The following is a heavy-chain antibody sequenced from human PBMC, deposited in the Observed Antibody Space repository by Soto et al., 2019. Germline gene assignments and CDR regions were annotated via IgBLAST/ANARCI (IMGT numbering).Heavy chain of an antibody. V-gene: IGHV4-34*01. Sequence: SETLSLTCAVYGGSFSGYYWSWIRQPPGKGLEWIGEINHSGSTNYNPSLKSRVTISVDTSKNQFSLKLSSVTAADTAVYYCARAERYFDWLLRSNYYYGMDVWGQGTTVTVSS. CDR3: ARAERYFDWLLRSNYYYGMDV. CDR1: GGSFSGYY. D-gene: IGHD3-9*01. J-gene: IGHJ6*02. CDR2: INHSGST.